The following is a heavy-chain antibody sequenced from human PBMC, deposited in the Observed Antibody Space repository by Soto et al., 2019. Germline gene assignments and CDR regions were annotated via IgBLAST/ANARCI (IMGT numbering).Heavy chain of an antibody. CDR2: IYYSGST. D-gene: IGHD4-17*01. Sequence: PSETLSLTCTVSGGSISSGGYYWSWIRQHPGKGLEWIGYIYYSGSTYYNPSLKSRVTISVDTSKNQFSLKLSSMTAADTAVYYCARAGDDYGNFGYWGQGTLVTVSS. CDR3: ARAGDDYGNFGY. CDR1: GGSISSGGYY. J-gene: IGHJ4*02. V-gene: IGHV4-31*03.